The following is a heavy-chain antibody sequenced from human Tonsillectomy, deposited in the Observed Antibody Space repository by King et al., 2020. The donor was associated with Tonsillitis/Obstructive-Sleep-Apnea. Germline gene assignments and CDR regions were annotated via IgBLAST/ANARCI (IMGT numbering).Heavy chain of an antibody. J-gene: IGHJ6*02. D-gene: IGHD2-2*02. V-gene: IGHV1-18*01. Sequence: QLVQSGAEVKKPGASVKVSCKASGYTFTSYGISWVRQAPGQGLEWMGWISGYNGNTNYAQKVQGRVTMTTDTSTSTAYMELRSLRSDDTAVYYCAREGNCSSTSCYSRAYYYYYGMDVWGQGTTVTVSS. CDR2: ISGYNGNT. CDR1: GYTFTSYG. CDR3: AREGNCSSTSCYSRAYYYYYGMDV.